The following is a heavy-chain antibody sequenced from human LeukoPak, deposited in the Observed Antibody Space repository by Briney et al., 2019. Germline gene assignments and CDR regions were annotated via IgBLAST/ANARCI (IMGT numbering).Heavy chain of an antibody. D-gene: IGHD3-22*01. CDR2: IGTAGDT. CDR1: GFTFSSYD. V-gene: IGHV3-13*01. Sequence: GGSLRLSCAASGFTFSSYDMHWVRQATGKGLEWVSAIGTAGDTYYPGSVKGRFTISRENAKNSLYLQMNSLRAGDTAVYYCARARYYDSSGYGYYMDVWGKGTTVTISS. J-gene: IGHJ6*03. CDR3: ARARYYDSSGYGYYMDV.